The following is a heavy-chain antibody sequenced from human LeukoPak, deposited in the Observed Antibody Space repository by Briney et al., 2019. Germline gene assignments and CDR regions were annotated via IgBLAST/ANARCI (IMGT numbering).Heavy chain of an antibody. D-gene: IGHD3-3*01. CDR3: ARGLEWLTRRHTWFDP. CDR1: GYTLTELS. V-gene: IGHV1-24*01. CDR2: FDPEDSET. Sequence: PGASVKVSCKVSGYTLTELSMHWVGQAPGKGREWMGGFDPEDSETIYAKKFQGRGTMTEDSSTDTAYMELSSLRSDDTAVYYCARGLEWLTRRHTWFDPWGQGTLVTVSS. J-gene: IGHJ5*02.